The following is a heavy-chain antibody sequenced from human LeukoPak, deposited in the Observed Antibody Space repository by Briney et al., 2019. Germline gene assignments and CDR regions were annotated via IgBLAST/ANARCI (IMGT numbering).Heavy chain of an antibody. J-gene: IGHJ4*02. Sequence: GGSLRLSCAASGFTFSNAWMSRVRQAPGKGLEWVGRIKSKTDGGTTDYAAPVKGRFTISRDDSKNTLYLQMNSLKTEDTAVYYCTVMVGSGSYYFDYWGQGTLVTVSS. V-gene: IGHV3-15*01. D-gene: IGHD3-10*01. CDR3: TVMVGSGSYYFDY. CDR2: IKSKTDGGTT. CDR1: GFTFSNAW.